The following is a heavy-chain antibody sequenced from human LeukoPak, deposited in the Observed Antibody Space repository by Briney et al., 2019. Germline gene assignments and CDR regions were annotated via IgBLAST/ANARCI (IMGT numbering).Heavy chain of an antibody. D-gene: IGHD6-6*01. J-gene: IGHJ4*02. V-gene: IGHV4-59*01. CDR3: ARDYDGSSLFDY. Sequence: KPSETLSLTCTVSGGSISSYYWSWIRQPPGKGLEWIGYIYYSGSTNYNPSLKSRVTISVDTSKNQFSLKLSSVTAADTAVYYCARDYDGSSLFDYWGQGTLVTVSS. CDR2: IYYSGST. CDR1: GGSISSYY.